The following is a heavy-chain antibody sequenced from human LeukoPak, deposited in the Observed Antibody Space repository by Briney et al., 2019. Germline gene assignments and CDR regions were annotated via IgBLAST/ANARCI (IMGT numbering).Heavy chain of an antibody. CDR2: INHSGST. CDR1: GGSFSGYY. Sequence: SETLSLTCAVYGGSFSGYYWSWIRQPPGKGLEWIGEINHSGSTNYNPSLKSRVTISVDTSKNQFSLQLNSVTPEDTAVYYCARDRSSGWNLDAFDIWGQGTMVTVSS. J-gene: IGHJ3*02. V-gene: IGHV4-34*01. CDR3: ARDRSSGWNLDAFDI. D-gene: IGHD6-19*01.